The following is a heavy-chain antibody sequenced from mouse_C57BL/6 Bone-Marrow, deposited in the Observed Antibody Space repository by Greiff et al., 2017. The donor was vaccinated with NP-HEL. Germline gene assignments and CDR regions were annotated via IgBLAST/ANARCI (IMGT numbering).Heavy chain of an antibody. CDR2: IDPSDSYT. J-gene: IGHJ3*01. CDR1: GYTFTSYW. V-gene: IGHV1-50*01. Sequence: QVQLQQPGAELVKPGASVKLSCKASGYTFTSYWMQWVKQRPGQGLEWIGEIDPSDSYTNYNQKFKGKATLTVDTSSSTAYMQLSSLTSEDSAVYYCARAQLRPWFAYWGQGTLVTVSA. D-gene: IGHD3-2*02. CDR3: ARAQLRPWFAY.